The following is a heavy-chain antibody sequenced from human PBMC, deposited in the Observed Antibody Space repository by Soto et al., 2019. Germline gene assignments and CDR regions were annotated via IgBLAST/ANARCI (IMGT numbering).Heavy chain of an antibody. Sequence: QVQLVQSGAEVREPGSSVKVSCKVSGDTFNKYTINWVRQAPGQGLEWMAGIIPIYGTANYALKFHDRIKVTADDSTATAYMELNSLTSEDTAIYYCARDGHGYNSWYFDLWGRGTLITVAS. CDR1: GDTFNKYT. D-gene: IGHD1-1*01. V-gene: IGHV1-69*01. CDR3: ARDGHGYNSWYFDL. J-gene: IGHJ2*01. CDR2: IIPIYGTA.